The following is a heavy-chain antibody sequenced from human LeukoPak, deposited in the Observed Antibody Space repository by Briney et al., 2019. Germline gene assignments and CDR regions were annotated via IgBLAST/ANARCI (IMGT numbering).Heavy chain of an antibody. CDR2: IYWNDDK. J-gene: IGHJ4*02. CDR1: GFSLSTSGVG. CDR3: AHDGVYYDFWSGYPSFDY. V-gene: IGHV2-5*01. D-gene: IGHD3-3*01. Sequence: SGPTLVKPTQTLTLTRTFSGFSLSTSGVGVGWIRQPAGKALEWLALIYWNDDKRYSPSLKSRLTITKDTSKNQVVLTMTNMDPVDTATYYCAHDGVYYDFWSGYPSFDYWGQGTLVTVSS.